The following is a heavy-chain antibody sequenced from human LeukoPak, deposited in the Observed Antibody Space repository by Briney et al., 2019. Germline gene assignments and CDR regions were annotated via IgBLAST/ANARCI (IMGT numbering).Heavy chain of an antibody. J-gene: IGHJ3*02. V-gene: IGHV4-59*01. CDR3: ARDTRDAFDI. CDR1: GGSISGFY. Sequence: SETLSLTCTVSGGSISGFYWNWIRQPPGKGLEWIGYVYYSGNTNYNPSLKSRVTISLDTSKNQFSPKLRSVTAADTAVYYCARDTRDAFDIWGQGTMVTVSS. CDR2: VYYSGNT.